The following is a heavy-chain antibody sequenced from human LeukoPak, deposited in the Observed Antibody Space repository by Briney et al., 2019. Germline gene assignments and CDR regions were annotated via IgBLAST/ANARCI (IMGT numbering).Heavy chain of an antibody. D-gene: IGHD2-21*02. V-gene: IGHV1-2*02. CDR1: GYTFTGYY. CDR2: INPNSGGT. J-gene: IGHJ5*02. CDR3: ARDDCGGDCYLVNWFDP. Sequence: ASVKVSCKASGYTFTGYYMHWVRQAPGQGREWMGWINPNSGGTNYAQKFRGRVSMTRDTSISTAYMELSRLRSDDTAVYYCARDDCGGDCYLVNWFDPWGQGTLVTVSS.